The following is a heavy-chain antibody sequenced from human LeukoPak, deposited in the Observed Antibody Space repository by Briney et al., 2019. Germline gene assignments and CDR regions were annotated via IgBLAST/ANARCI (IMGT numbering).Heavy chain of an antibody. CDR3: ARISGYSYVPYYFDY. V-gene: IGHV3-66*02. D-gene: IGHD5-18*01. CDR2: IYSGGST. CDR1: GFTFRSYN. Sequence: GGSLRLSCAASGFTFRSYNMNWVRQAPGKGLEWVSVIYSGGSTYYADSVKGRFTISRDNSKNTLYLQMNSLRAEDTAVYYCARISGYSYVPYYFDYWGQGTLVAVSS. J-gene: IGHJ4*02.